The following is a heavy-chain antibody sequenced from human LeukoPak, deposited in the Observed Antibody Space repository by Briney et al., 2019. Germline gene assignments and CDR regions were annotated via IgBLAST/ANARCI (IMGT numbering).Heavy chain of an antibody. V-gene: IGHV6-1*01. Sequence: SQTLSLTCAISGDSVSSNSAAWNWSRQSPSRGLEWLGRTYYRSKWYNDYAVSVKSRITSNPDTSKNQFSLQLNSVTPEDTAVYYCARGGYYDSSGNFDYWGQGTLVTVSS. CDR2: TYYRSKWYN. CDR1: GDSVSSNSAA. J-gene: IGHJ4*02. D-gene: IGHD3-22*01. CDR3: ARGGYYDSSGNFDY.